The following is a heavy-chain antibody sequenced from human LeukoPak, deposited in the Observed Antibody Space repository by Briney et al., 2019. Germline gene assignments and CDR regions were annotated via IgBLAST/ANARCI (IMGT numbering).Heavy chain of an antibody. CDR1: GGSISSSSYY. J-gene: IGHJ4*02. V-gene: IGHV4-61*02. CDR2: IYTSGST. Sequence: SETLSLTCTVSGGSISSSSYYWGWIRQPAGKGLEWIGRIYTSGSTNYNPSLKSRVTMSVDTSKNQFSLKLSSVTAADTAVYYCARDKYYYDSSGSIRFDYWGQGTLVTVSS. CDR3: ARDKYYYDSSGSIRFDY. D-gene: IGHD3-22*01.